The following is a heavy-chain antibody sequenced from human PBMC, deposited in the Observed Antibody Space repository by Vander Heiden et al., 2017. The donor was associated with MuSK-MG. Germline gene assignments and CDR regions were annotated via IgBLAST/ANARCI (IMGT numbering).Heavy chain of an antibody. CDR1: GSPFSSYA. Sequence: VQLLESGGGLVQPGGSLRLPWDAAGSPFSSYAMSWVRQAPGKGLGWVSAISGSGGSTYYADSVKGRFTISRDNSKNTLYLQMNSLRAEDTAVYYCAKARVVAATPNDYWGQGTLVTVSS. D-gene: IGHD2-15*01. CDR2: ISGSGGST. V-gene: IGHV3-23*01. CDR3: AKARVVAATPNDY. J-gene: IGHJ4*02.